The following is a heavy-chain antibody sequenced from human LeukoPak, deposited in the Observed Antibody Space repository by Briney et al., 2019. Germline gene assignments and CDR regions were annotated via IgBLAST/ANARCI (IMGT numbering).Heavy chain of an antibody. CDR3: ARGERCSSTSCYAMSEYFQH. J-gene: IGHJ1*01. D-gene: IGHD2-2*01. CDR1: GYTFTSYA. CDR2: INAGNGNT. Sequence: ASVKVSCKASGYTFTSYAMHWVRQAPGQRLGWMGWINAGNGNTKYSQKFQGRVTITRDTSASTGYMELSSLRSEDTAVYYCARGERCSSTSCYAMSEYFQHWGQGTLVTVSS. V-gene: IGHV1-3*01.